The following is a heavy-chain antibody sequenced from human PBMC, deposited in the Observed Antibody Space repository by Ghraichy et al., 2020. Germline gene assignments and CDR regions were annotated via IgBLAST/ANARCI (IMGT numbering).Heavy chain of an antibody. Sequence: SETLSLTCAVYGGSFSGYYWSWIRQPPGKGLEWIGEINHSGSTNYNPSLKSRVTISVDTSKNQFSLKLSSVTAADTAVYYCARGHFKMPGPAFYYYYYGMDVWGQGTTVTVSS. V-gene: IGHV4-34*01. CDR2: INHSGST. CDR3: ARGHFKMPGPAFYYYYYGMDV. D-gene: IGHD2-2*01. CDR1: GGSFSGYY. J-gene: IGHJ6*02.